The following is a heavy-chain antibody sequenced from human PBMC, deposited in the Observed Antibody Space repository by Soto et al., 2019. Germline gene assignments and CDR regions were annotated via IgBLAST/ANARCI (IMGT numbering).Heavy chain of an antibody. CDR2: ISYDGSNK. Sequence: GSLRLSCAASGFTFSSYGMHWVRQAPGKGLEWVAVISYDGSNKYYADSVKGRFTISRDNSKNTLYLQMNSLRAEDTAVYYCAKAIAVVGRMGTHWLVPCGQ. D-gene: IGHD6-19*01. V-gene: IGHV3-30*18. J-gene: IGHJ5*02. CDR1: GFTFSSYG. CDR3: AKAIAVVGRMGTHWLVP.